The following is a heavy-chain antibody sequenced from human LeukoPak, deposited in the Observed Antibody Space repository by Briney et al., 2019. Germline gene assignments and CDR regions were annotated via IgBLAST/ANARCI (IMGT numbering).Heavy chain of an antibody. CDR2: INHSGST. Sequence: SETLSLTCAVYGGSFSGYYWSWIRQPPRKGLEWIGEINHSGSTNYNPSLKSRVTISVDTSKNQFSLKLSSVTAADTAVYYCARGRTAARPTYFDYWGQGTLVTVSS. V-gene: IGHV4-34*01. CDR1: GGSFSGYY. CDR3: ARGRTAARPTYFDY. D-gene: IGHD6-6*01. J-gene: IGHJ4*02.